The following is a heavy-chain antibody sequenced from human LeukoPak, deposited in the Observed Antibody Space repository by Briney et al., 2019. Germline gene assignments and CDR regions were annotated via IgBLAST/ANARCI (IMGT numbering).Heavy chain of an antibody. CDR2: INAGTGNT. Sequence: ASVKVSCKASGYTFPSYVVHWVRQAPGQRLEWMGWINAGTGNTEYSQKFQGRVTITRDTSATTAYMELSSLRSEDTSVYYCARDCSGGSCYVGALDYWGQGTLVTVSS. CDR1: GYTFPSYV. CDR3: ARDCSGGSCYVGALDY. V-gene: IGHV1-3*01. J-gene: IGHJ4*02. D-gene: IGHD2-15*01.